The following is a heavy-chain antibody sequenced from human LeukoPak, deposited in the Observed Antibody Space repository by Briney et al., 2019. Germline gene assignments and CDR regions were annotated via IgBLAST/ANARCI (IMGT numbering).Heavy chain of an antibody. V-gene: IGHV1-3*01. D-gene: IGHD3-22*01. Sequence: GASVKVSCKASGYTFTSYAMHWVRQAPGQRLEWMGWINAGNGNTKYSQEFQGRVTMTTDTSTSTAYMELSRLRSDDTAVYYCARGYYDSSGLLGYWGQGTLVTVSS. J-gene: IGHJ4*02. CDR2: INAGNGNT. CDR3: ARGYYDSSGLLGY. CDR1: GYTFTSYA.